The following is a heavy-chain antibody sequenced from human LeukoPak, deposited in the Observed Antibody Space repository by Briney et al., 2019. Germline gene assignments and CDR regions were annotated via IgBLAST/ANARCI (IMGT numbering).Heavy chain of an antibody. CDR3: AREGVPAANGGFDY. D-gene: IGHD2-2*01. CDR2: ISYDGSNK. Sequence: PGGSLRLSCAASGFTFSSYAMHWVRQAPGKGLEWVAVISYDGSNKYYADSVKGRFTISRDNSKNTLYLQMNSLRAEDTAVYYCAREGVPAANGGFDYWGQGTLVTVSS. CDR1: GFTFSSYA. J-gene: IGHJ4*02. V-gene: IGHV3-30-3*01.